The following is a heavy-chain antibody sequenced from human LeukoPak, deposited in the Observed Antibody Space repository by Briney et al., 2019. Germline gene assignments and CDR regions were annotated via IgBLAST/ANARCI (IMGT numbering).Heavy chain of an antibody. Sequence: PGGSLRLSCAASRFTFSSYAMSWVRQAPGKGLEWVSAISGSGGSTYYADSVKGRFTISRDNSKNTLYLQMNSLRDEDTAVYYCEKDRRGRDYWGQGTLVTVSS. CDR1: RFTFSSYA. CDR2: ISGSGGST. V-gene: IGHV3-23*01. D-gene: IGHD3-10*01. CDR3: EKDRRGRDY. J-gene: IGHJ4*02.